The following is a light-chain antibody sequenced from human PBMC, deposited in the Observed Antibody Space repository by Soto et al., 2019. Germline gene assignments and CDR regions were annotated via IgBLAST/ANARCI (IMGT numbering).Light chain of an antibody. CDR3: QPYNNWPPWT. CDR2: GAS. CDR1: HSVSSN. Sequence: EIVMTQSPATLSVSPGERATLSCRASHSVSSNLAWYQQKPGQAPMLLIYGASTRATGIPARFSVRGSGTEFNLTISSLQSEDCAVYYCQPYNNWPPWTFGQGTKVDSK. J-gene: IGKJ1*01. V-gene: IGKV3-15*01.